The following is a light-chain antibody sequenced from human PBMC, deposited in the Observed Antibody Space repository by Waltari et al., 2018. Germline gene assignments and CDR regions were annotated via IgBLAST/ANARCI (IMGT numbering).Light chain of an antibody. CDR3: QKYGSLPAT. CDR1: QCISRF. CDR2: DAS. Sequence: EIMLTQSPGTLSLSPGERATLSYRASQCISRFLAWYQQKPGQAPRLLIYDASTRATGIPERFSGSGSGTDFSLTISRLEPEDIAVYYCQKYGSLPATFGQGTKVEIK. V-gene: IGKV3-20*01. J-gene: IGKJ1*01.